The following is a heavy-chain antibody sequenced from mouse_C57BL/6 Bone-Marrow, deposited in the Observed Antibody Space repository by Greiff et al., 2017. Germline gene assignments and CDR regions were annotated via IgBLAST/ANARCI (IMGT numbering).Heavy chain of an antibody. Sequence: EVKLQESGPGLVKPSQSLSLTCSVTGYSITSGYYWNWIRQFPGNKLEWMGYISYDGSNNYNPSLKNRISITRDTSTNQFFLKLNSVTTEDTATYYCARRGCNSYYFDYWGQGTTLTVSS. CDR3: ARRGCNSYYFDY. V-gene: IGHV3-6*01. D-gene: IGHD2-1*01. J-gene: IGHJ2*01. CDR2: ISYDGSN. CDR1: GYSITSGYY.